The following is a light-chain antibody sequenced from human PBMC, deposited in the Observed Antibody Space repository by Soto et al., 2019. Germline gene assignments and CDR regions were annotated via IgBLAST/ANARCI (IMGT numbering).Light chain of an antibody. V-gene: IGKV3-11*01. Sequence: EIVMTQPPATLSLSPGERATLSCRASQSVGSYLAWYQQKPGQAPRLLIYDASVRATGTPARFSGSGSGTAFTLTISSLEPEDFALYYCQQRSTWPTFGQGTRLEIK. CDR2: DAS. J-gene: IGKJ5*01. CDR1: QSVGSY. CDR3: QQRSTWPT.